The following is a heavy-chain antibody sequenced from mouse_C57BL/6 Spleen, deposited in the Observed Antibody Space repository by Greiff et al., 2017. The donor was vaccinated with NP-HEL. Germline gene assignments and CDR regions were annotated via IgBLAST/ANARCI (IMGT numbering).Heavy chain of an antibody. J-gene: IGHJ1*03. CDR1: GYTFTSYW. D-gene: IGHD2-4*01. Sequence: VQLKESGTVLARPGASVKMSCKTSGYTFTSYWMHWVKQRPGQGLEWIGAIYPGNSDTSYNQKFKGKAKLTAVTSASTAYMELSSLTNEDSAVYYCTSIYDYDVNWYFDVWGTGTTVTVSS. CDR2: IYPGNSDT. V-gene: IGHV1-5*01. CDR3: TSIYDYDVNWYFDV.